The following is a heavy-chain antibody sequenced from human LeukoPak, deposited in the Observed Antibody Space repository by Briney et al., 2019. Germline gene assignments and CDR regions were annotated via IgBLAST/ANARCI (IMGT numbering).Heavy chain of an antibody. CDR2: MNPNSGNT. CDR3: ARAPRSGYRVVGEWWDSRRYYYYYMDV. Sequence: ASVKVSCKASGYNFTSYDINWVRQATGQGLEWMGWMNPNSGNTGYAQKFQGRVTMTRNTSISTAYRELSSLRSEDTAVYYCARAPRSGYRVVGEWWDSRRYYYYYMDVWGKGTTVTISS. CDR1: GYNFTSYD. D-gene: IGHD2-15*01. V-gene: IGHV1-8*01. J-gene: IGHJ6*03.